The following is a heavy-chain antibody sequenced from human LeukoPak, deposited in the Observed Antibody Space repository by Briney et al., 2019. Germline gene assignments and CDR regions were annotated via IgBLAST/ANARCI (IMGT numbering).Heavy chain of an antibody. J-gene: IGHJ4*02. V-gene: IGHV3-74*01. CDR1: GFTFSGYW. D-gene: IGHD3-10*01. CDR2: INTDGSST. Sequence: GGSLRLSCAASGFTFSGYWMHWVRQAPGKGLVWVSRINTDGSSTSYADSVKGRFTISRDNAKNTLYLQMNSLRAEDTAVYYCAKDLISPRSVGSSEKVDYWGQGTLVTVSS. CDR3: AKDLISPRSVGSSEKVDY.